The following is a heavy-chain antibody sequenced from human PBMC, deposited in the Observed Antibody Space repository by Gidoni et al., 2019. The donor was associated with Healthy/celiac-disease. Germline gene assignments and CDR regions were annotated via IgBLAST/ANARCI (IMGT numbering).Heavy chain of an antibody. Sequence: SRTLPSAASGFTFSSYDMHWVRQATGKGLEWVSAIGTAGDTYYPGSVKGRFTISRENAKNSLYLQMNSLRAGDTAVYYCARVGYNDAFDIWGQGTMVTVSS. V-gene: IGHV3-13*01. J-gene: IGHJ3*02. D-gene: IGHD5-12*01. CDR3: ARVGYNDAFDI. CDR2: IGTAGDT. CDR1: GFTFSSYD.